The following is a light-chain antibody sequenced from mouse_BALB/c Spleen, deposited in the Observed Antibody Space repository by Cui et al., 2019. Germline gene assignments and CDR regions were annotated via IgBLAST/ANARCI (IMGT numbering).Light chain of an antibody. CDR1: QDISNY. CDR3: QQGNTLPWT. CDR2: CTS. V-gene: IGKV10-96*01. Sequence: DIQMTQTTSSLSASLGDRVTISCRASQDISNYLNWYQQKPDGTVKLLIYCTSRLPSGVPSRFSGSGSGTDYSLTISNLEQEDIATHFCQQGNTLPWTFGGGTKLEIK. J-gene: IGKJ1*01.